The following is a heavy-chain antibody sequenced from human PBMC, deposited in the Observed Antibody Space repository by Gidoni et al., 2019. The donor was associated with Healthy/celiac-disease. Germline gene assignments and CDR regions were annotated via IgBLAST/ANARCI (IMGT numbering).Heavy chain of an antibody. V-gene: IGHV1-46*03. CDR2: INPSGGST. Sequence: QVQLVKSGAEVKKTGASVKGSCKASGYTFTRYYMHWVRQGPGQGLEWVGIINPSGGSTSYAQKFQSRLTMTRDTSTSTVYMELSSLRSAGTSVYYCASDARSLFDWGQGTLVTVSS. CDR1: GYTFTRYY. J-gene: IGHJ4*02. CDR3: ASDARSLFD. D-gene: IGHD3-10*02.